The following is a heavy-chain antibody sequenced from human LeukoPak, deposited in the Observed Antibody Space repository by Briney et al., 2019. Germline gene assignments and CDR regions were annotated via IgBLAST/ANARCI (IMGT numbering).Heavy chain of an antibody. CDR2: TYYRSKWYS. CDR1: GDSVSRNTAG. V-gene: IGHV6-1*01. CDR3: ARELRDSGSYGFYYYYMDV. J-gene: IGHJ6*03. D-gene: IGHD1-26*01. Sequence: SQTLSLTCAISGDSVSRNTAGWNWIRQSPSRGLEWLGRTYYRSKWYSDFAPSVRNRITINPDTSKNQFSLQLNSVTPEDTAVYYCARELRDSGSYGFYYYYMDVWGKGTTVTISS.